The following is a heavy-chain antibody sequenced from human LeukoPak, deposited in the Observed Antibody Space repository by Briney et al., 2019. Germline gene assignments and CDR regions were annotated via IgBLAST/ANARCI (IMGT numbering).Heavy chain of an antibody. CDR2: IRYDGSNK. J-gene: IGHJ4*02. Sequence: GGSLRLSCTASGFTFSSYGMHWVRQAPGKGLEWVAFIRYDGSNKYYADSVKGRFTISRDNSKNTLYLQMNSLRAEDTAAYYCAKDRRIAALASLDYWGQGTLVTVSS. D-gene: IGHD6-13*01. CDR3: AKDRRIAALASLDY. V-gene: IGHV3-30*02. CDR1: GFTFSSYG.